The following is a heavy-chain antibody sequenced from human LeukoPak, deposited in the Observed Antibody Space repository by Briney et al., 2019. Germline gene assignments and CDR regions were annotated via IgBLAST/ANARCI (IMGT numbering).Heavy chain of an antibody. D-gene: IGHD5-24*01. CDR3: ARGRRDGYVY. J-gene: IGHJ4*02. CDR1: GGSISSYY. Sequence: SETLSLTCTVSGGSISSYYWSWIRQPPGKGLEWIGYIYYSGSTNYNPSLKSRVTISVDTSKYQFSLRLSSVTAADTAVYYCARGRRDGYVYWGQGTLVTVSS. V-gene: IGHV4-59*01. CDR2: IYYSGST.